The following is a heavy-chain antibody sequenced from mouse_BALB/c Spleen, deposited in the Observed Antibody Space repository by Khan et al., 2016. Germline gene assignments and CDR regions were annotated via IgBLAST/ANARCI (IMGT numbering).Heavy chain of an antibody. V-gene: IGHV1-87*01. CDR1: GYTFTSYW. D-gene: IGHD2-2*01. J-gene: IGHJ2*01. CDR2: IYPGDGDT. CDR3: ARRGGYGPFFG. Sequence: QVQLKQSGAELARPGASVKLSCKASGYTFTSYWMQWVKQRPGQGLEWIGAIYPGDGDTRYTQQFKGKATLTADKSSSTAYMQLSSLASEDSAVYYCARRGGYGPFFGWGQGTTLTVSS.